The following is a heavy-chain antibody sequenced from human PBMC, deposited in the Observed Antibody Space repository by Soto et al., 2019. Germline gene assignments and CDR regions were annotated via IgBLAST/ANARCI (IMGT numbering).Heavy chain of an antibody. V-gene: IGHV5-51*01. CDR1: GYSFTSHW. D-gene: IGHD5-18*01. CDR2: IYPGDSDT. J-gene: IGHJ6*02. CDR3: ARHNTAWGGLSYYYGLDV. Sequence: GESLKISCKGSGYSFTSHWIGWVRQEPGKGLEWMGVIYPGDSDTRYSPSFQGQVTISADKSISTVFLQWSSLKASDTAIYYCARHNTAWGGLSYYYGLDVWGRGTTVTVSS.